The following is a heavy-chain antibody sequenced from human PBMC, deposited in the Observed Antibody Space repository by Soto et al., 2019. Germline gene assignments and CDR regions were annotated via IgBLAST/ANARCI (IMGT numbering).Heavy chain of an antibody. V-gene: IGHV4-39*01. J-gene: IGHJ3*02. Sequence: QLQLQESGPGLVKPSETLSLTCTVSGGSISSSSYYWGWIRQPPGQGLEWIGSIYYSGSTYYHPSLKSRVTISVDTSKNQFALKLSSVTAADTAVYYCAINRRAEDAFDIWGQGTMVTVSS. CDR2: IYYSGST. CDR3: AINRRAEDAFDI. D-gene: IGHD6-19*01. CDR1: GGSISSSSYY.